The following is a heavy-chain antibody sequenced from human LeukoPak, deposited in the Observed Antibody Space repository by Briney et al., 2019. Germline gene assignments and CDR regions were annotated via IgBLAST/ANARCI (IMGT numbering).Heavy chain of an antibody. D-gene: IGHD5-18*01. V-gene: IGHV3-23*01. Sequence: GGSLRLSCAASGITFSSYAMSWVRQAPGKGLEWVSAISGSGGTTYYADSVKGRFTISRDNSKNTLYLQMNSLRAEDTAVYYCAKVLGLRVDTAITYYYYYYRAVGGKGPRATVSS. CDR1: GITFSSYA. CDR2: ISGSGGTT. J-gene: IGHJ6*03. CDR3: AKVLGLRVDTAITYYYYYYRAV.